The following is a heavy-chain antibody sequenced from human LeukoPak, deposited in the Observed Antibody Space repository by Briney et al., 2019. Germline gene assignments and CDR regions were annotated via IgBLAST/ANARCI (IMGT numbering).Heavy chain of an antibody. CDR2: IIPIFGTA. CDR3: ARDVETETPFDY. V-gene: IGHV1-69*05. D-gene: IGHD1-1*01. J-gene: IGHJ4*02. Sequence: GASVKVSCKASGGTFSSYAISWVRQAPGQGLEWMGGIIPIFGTANYAQKFQGRVTITTDESTSTAYMELSSLRSEDTAVYYCARDVETETPFDYWGQGTLVTVSS. CDR1: GGTFSSYA.